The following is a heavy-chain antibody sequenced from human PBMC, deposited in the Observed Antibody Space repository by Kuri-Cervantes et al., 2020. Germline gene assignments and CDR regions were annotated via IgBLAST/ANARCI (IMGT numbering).Heavy chain of an antibody. D-gene: IGHD6-19*01. Sequence: ASVPVSCQASGYTFTSYDINWVRQAPGKGLEWMGGFDPEDGETIYAQKFQGRVTMTEDTSTDTAYMELSSLRSEDTAVYYCATDRGYSSGWYYFDYWGQGTLVTVSS. J-gene: IGHJ4*02. CDR3: ATDRGYSSGWYYFDY. CDR1: GYTFTSYD. CDR2: FDPEDGET. V-gene: IGHV1-24*01.